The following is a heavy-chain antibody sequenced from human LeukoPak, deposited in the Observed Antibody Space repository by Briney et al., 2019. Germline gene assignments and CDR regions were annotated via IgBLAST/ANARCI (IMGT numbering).Heavy chain of an antibody. V-gene: IGHV1-2*06. CDR3: ARELGNYYYYYMDV. D-gene: IGHD7-27*01. CDR2: INPNSGGT. CDR1: GYTFTGYY. Sequence: ASVKVSCKASGYTFTGYYMHWVRQAPGQGLEWMGRINPNSGGTNYAQKFQGRVTMTRDTSISTAYMELSRLRSDDTAVYYCARELGNYYYYYMDVWGKGTTVTVSS. J-gene: IGHJ6*03.